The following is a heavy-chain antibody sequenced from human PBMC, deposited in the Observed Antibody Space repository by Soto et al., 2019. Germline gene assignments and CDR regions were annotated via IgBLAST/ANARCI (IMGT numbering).Heavy chain of an antibody. CDR1: GGSIDSGGYY. CDR2: IYYSGTT. D-gene: IGHD4-17*01. Sequence: QVQLQESGPGLVKPSQTLSLSCIVSGGSIDSGGYYWSWIRQHPGKGLEWIGYIYYSGTTYYTASLKSRLTISIDRSKNQFSLNLTSVTAEDTAVYYCARAGAYGDSLFDHWGQGTLVTVSS. V-gene: IGHV4-31*02. CDR3: ARAGAYGDSLFDH. J-gene: IGHJ4*02.